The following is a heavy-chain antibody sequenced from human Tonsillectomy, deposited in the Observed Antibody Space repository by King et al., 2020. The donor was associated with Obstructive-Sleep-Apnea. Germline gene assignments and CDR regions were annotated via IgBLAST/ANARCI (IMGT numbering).Heavy chain of an antibody. CDR3: AKDYNGFYGMDV. Sequence: VQLVESGGGVVQPGRSLRLSCAASGFTFSSYGMHWVRQAPGKGLEWVAVISYDGSNKYYADSVKGRFTISRDNSKNTLYLQMNSLRAEDTAVDYCAKDYNGFYGMDVWGQGTTVTVSS. CDR1: GFTFSSYG. CDR2: ISYDGSNK. J-gene: IGHJ6*02. V-gene: IGHV3-30*18. D-gene: IGHD3-10*01.